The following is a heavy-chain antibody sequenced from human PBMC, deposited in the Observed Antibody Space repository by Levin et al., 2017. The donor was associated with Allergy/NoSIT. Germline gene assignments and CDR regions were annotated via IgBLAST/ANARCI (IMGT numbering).Heavy chain of an antibody. CDR3: AKTLGYCSGGSCYSPRSQDYYYYGMDV. D-gene: IGHD2-15*01. J-gene: IGHJ6*02. Sequence: GGSLRLSCAASGFTFSSYGMHWVRQAPGKGLEWVAVISYDGSNKYYADSVKGRFTISRDNSKNTLYLQMNSLRAEDTAVYYCAKTLGYCSGGSCYSPRSQDYYYYGMDVWGQGTTVTVSS. CDR2: ISYDGSNK. CDR1: GFTFSSYG. V-gene: IGHV3-30*18.